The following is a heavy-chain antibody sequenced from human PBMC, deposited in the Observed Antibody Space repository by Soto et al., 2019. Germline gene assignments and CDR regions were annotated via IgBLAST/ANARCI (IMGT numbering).Heavy chain of an antibody. CDR1: GFSLSTGGVG. V-gene: IGHV2-5*02. D-gene: IGHD5-12*01. Sequence: QITLKESGPTLVKPTQTLTLTCTVSGFSLSTGGVGVGWIRQPPGKALEWLALIYWDDDERYSPSLKSRLTITKDTSKNQVVLTMTSMDPVDTATYYCAHSPVRDGYIFDYWGQGTLVTVSS. CDR2: IYWDDDE. CDR3: AHSPVRDGYIFDY. J-gene: IGHJ4*02.